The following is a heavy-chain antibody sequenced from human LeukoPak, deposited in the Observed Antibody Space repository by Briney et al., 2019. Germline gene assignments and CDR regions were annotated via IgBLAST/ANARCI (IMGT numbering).Heavy chain of an antibody. D-gene: IGHD3-10*01. Sequence: KPSETLSLTCTVSGGSVSSGSYYWSWIRQPPGKGLEWIGYIYYSGSTNYNPSLKSRVTISVDTSKNQFSLKLSSVTAADTAVYYCARYGSGSYYFDYWGQGTLVTVSS. V-gene: IGHV4-61*01. CDR3: ARYGSGSYYFDY. CDR2: IYYSGST. J-gene: IGHJ4*02. CDR1: GGSVSSGSYY.